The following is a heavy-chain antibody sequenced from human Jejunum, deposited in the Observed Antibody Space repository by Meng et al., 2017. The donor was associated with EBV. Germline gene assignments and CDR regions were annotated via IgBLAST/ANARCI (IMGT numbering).Heavy chain of an antibody. CDR2: INNDGSDT. Sequence: EQRVGSGGGLVQPGGSLRLSCAASGFMFSNYWMHWVRQVPGKGLVWVSRINNDGSDTIYADSVKGRFTTSRDNAKNTLYLQMNSLRIEDTAVYFCARDKPHNWFDPWGQGTLVTVSS. CDR3: ARDKPHNWFDP. CDR1: GFMFSNYW. V-gene: IGHV3-74*01. J-gene: IGHJ5*02.